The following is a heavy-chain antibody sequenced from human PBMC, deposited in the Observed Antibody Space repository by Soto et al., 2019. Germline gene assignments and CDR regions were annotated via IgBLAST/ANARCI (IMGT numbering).Heavy chain of an antibody. J-gene: IGHJ4*02. V-gene: IGHV1-18*01. Sequence: QVQLVQSGAEVKKPGASVKVPCKASGYTFTNYGLSWVRQAPGQGLEWMGWISAYNGNTNYAQKLQGRVTMTTDTSTSTVYMELRSLRSDDTAVYYCARPSKRAIAAAAEIDYWGQGTLVTVSS. CDR3: ARPSKRAIAAAAEIDY. CDR1: GYTFTNYG. CDR2: ISAYNGNT. D-gene: IGHD6-13*01.